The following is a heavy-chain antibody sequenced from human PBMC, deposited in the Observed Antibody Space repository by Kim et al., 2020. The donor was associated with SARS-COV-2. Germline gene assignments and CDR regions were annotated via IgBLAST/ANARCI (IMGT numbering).Heavy chain of an antibody. CDR1: GGSISSGSYY. CDR2: IYTSGST. D-gene: IGHD3-10*01. CDR3: ARDLIQIYGSRSYYTYSWFDP. J-gene: IGHJ5*02. Sequence: SETLSLTCTVSGGSISSGSYYWSWIRQPAGKGLEWIGRIYTSGSTNYNPSLKSRVTISVDTSKNQFSLKLSSVTAADTAVYYCARDLIQIYGSRSYYTYSWFDPWGQGTLVTVSS. V-gene: IGHV4-61*02.